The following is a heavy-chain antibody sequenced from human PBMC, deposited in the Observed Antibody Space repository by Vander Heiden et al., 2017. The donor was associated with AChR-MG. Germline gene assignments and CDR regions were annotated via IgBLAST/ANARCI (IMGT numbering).Heavy chain of an antibody. CDR1: GFTCSSYE. V-gene: IGHV3-48*03. CDR3: ASECSGGTCSFDY. Sequence: EVYLVESGGGSVQPGGSLRLSCAASGFTCSSYERTWVRQAPGKGLEWGSFISSSSNIIYYGDSVKGRFTISRDNAKNSLYLQMNSLRADDTAVYYCASECSGGTCSFDYWGQGTLVTVSS. D-gene: IGHD2-15*01. CDR2: ISSSSNII. J-gene: IGHJ4*02.